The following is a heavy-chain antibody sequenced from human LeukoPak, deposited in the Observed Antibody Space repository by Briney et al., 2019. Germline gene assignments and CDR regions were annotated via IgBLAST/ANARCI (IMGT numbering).Heavy chain of an antibody. J-gene: IGHJ4*02. CDR1: GGSLSGYY. Sequence: SETLSLTCAVYGGSLSGYYWSWIRQPPGKGLEWIGEINHSGSTNYNPSLKSRVTISVDTSKNQFSLKLSSVTAADTAVYYCARGPARYFDYWGQGTLVTVSS. CDR2: INHSGST. V-gene: IGHV4-34*01. CDR3: ARGPARYFDY.